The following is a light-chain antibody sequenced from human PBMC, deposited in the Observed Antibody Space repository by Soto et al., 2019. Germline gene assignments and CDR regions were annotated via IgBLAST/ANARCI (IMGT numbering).Light chain of an antibody. CDR2: GAS. J-gene: IGKJ4*01. CDR1: QSVSSSY. V-gene: IGKV3-20*01. CDR3: QQYGSSTLT. Sequence: EIVLTQSPGTLSLSPGERATLSCRASQSVSSSYLAWYQQKPGQAPRLLIYGASSRATGIPDRLSGSGSGTDFTLTISRLEPEDFAVYYCQQYGSSTLTFGGGTTVDIX.